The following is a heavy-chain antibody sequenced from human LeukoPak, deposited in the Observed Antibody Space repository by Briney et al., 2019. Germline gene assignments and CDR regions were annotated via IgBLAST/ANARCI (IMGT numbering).Heavy chain of an antibody. CDR2: ISWNSGSI. CDR1: GFTFHDYA. J-gene: IGHJ5*02. Sequence: GGSLRLSCAASGFTFHDYAMHWVRQAPGKGLEWVSGISWNSGSIGYADSVKGRFTISRDNAKNSLYLQMNSLRAEDTALYYCAKGIHSSSQNPIDPWGQGTLVTVSS. V-gene: IGHV3-9*01. CDR3: AKGIHSSSQNPIDP. D-gene: IGHD6-13*01.